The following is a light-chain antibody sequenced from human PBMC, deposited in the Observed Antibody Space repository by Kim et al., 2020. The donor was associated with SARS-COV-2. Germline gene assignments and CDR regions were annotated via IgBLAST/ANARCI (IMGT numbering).Light chain of an antibody. CDR2: GAS. Sequence: PAARATPSCRASQSVSRSYLAWYQQQPGQAPRLLIYGASSRATGIPDRFSGIGSGTDFTLTISRLEPEDFAVYYCQQYGSSPRLTFGGGTKVDIK. J-gene: IGKJ4*01. V-gene: IGKV3-20*01. CDR1: QSVSRSY. CDR3: QQYGSSPRLT.